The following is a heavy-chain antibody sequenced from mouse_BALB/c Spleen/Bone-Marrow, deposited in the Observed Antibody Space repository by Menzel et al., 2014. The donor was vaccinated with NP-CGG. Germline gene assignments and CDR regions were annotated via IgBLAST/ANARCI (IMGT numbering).Heavy chain of an antibody. D-gene: IGHD2-10*02. CDR3: TRQYGNYYAMDY. CDR2: IYPSDSYT. Sequence: QVQLQQPGAELVRPGASVKVSCKASGYTFTSYWINWVKQRPGQGLEWIGNIYPSDSYTNYNQNFKDKATLTVDKSSSTAYMRLSSPTSKDSAVYYCTRQYGNYYAMDYWGQGTSVTVSS. V-gene: IGHV1-69*02. J-gene: IGHJ4*01. CDR1: GYTFTSYW.